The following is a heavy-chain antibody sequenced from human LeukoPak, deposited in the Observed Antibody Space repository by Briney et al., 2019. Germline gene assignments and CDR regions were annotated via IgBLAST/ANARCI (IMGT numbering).Heavy chain of an antibody. CDR2: IYSGGST. V-gene: IGHV3-66*01. CDR1: GFSVSSNY. CDR3: ARGNDYVWGSYPY. J-gene: IGHJ4*02. D-gene: IGHD3-16*02. Sequence: GGSLRLSCAASGFSVSSNYMSWVRQAPGKGLEWVSVIYSGGSTYYADSVKGRFTISRDNSKNTVYLQMNSLRAEDTAVYYCARGNDYVWGSYPYWGQGTLVTVSS.